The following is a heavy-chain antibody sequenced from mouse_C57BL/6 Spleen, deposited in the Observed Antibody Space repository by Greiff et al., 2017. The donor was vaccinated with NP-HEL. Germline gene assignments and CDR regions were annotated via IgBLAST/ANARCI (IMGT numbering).Heavy chain of an antibody. CDR1: GFTFSSYA. CDR2: ISSGGDYI. J-gene: IGHJ4*01. Sequence: EVKLMESGEGLVKPGGSLKLSCAASGFTFSSYAMSWVHQTPEKRLEWVAYISSGGDYIYYADTVKGRFTISRDNARNTLYLQMSSLKSEDTAMYYCTRYGSSTSAYAMDYWGQGTSVTVSS. CDR3: TRYGSSTSAYAMDY. D-gene: IGHD1-1*01. V-gene: IGHV5-9-1*02.